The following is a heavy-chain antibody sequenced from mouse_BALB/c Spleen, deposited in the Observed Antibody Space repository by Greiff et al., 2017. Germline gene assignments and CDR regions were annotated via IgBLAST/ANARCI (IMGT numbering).Heavy chain of an antibody. V-gene: IGHV5-9-4*01. D-gene: IGHD2-3*01. CDR1: GFTFSSYA. Sequence: VQLVESGGGLVKPGGSLKLSCAASGFTFSSYAMSWVRQSPEKRLEWVAEISSGGSYTYYPDTVTGRFTISRDNAKNTLYLEMSSLRSEDTAMYYCARGDGPGYYYAMDYWGQGTSVTVSS. CDR2: ISSGGSYT. J-gene: IGHJ4*01. CDR3: ARGDGPGYYYAMDY.